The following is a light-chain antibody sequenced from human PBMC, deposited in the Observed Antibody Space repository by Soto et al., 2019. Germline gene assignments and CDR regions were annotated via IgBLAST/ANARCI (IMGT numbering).Light chain of an antibody. Sequence: EIVMAQSPAALSVSPGERATRCCRASQSVSSYLAWYQQKPGHAPRLLIYGTSNRATGIPDRFSGSGSGTDFSLTISSLEPGDLAVYYCQQYGSSPRTFGQGTKVDIK. V-gene: IGKV3-20*01. CDR1: QSVSSY. CDR2: GTS. CDR3: QQYGSSPRT. J-gene: IGKJ1*01.